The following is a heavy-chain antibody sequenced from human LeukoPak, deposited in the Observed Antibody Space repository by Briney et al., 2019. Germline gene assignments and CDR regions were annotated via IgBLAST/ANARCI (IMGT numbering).Heavy chain of an antibody. J-gene: IGHJ4*02. CDR3: ARVRRWLHPNLIFDY. D-gene: IGHD5-24*01. V-gene: IGHV4-34*01. CDR1: GGSVSGYY. CDR2: INHSGST. Sequence: PSETLSLTCAVYGGSVSGYYWSWIRQPPGKGLEWIGEINHSGSTNYNPSLKSRVTISVDTSKNQFSLKLSSVTAADTAVYYCARVRRWLHPNLIFDYWGQGTLVTVSS.